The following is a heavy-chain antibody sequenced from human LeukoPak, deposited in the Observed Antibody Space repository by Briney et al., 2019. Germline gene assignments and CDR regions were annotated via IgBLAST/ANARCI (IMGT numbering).Heavy chain of an antibody. V-gene: IGHV3-33*01. CDR3: ARDRSWFGESYDDYGMDV. Sequence: PGGSLRLSCTASGFTFSNYGIHWVRQAPGKGLEWVAVIWYDGSNKYYVDSVKGRFTISRDNFKNTLYLQMNSLRAEDTAVYYCARDRSWFGESYDDYGMDVWGKGTTVTVSS. CDR2: IWYDGSNK. CDR1: GFTFSNYG. J-gene: IGHJ6*04. D-gene: IGHD3-10*01.